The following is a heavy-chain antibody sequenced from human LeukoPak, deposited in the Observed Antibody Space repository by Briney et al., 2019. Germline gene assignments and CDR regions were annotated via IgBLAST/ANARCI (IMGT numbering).Heavy chain of an antibody. D-gene: IGHD6-6*01. J-gene: IGHJ4*02. CDR1: GFTFSYHG. V-gene: IGHV3-48*01. CDR2: ISSPGTTI. Sequence: GGSLRFSCATSGFTFSYHGMNWVRQVPGKGLEWVAYISSPGTTINYADSVKGRFTISRDNAMSSLYLQMNSLRAEDTGLYYCARGGAARPDYWGQGTLVTVSS. CDR3: ARGGAARPDY.